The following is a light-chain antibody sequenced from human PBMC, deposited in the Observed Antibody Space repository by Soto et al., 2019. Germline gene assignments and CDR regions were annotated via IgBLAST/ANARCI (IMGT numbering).Light chain of an antibody. CDR2: GAS. V-gene: IGKV3-15*01. CDR1: QSVSSN. J-gene: IGKJ1*01. CDR3: QQYNNWTQT. Sequence: EIVMTQSPATLSLSPGERATLSCRAGQSVSSNLAWYQQKPGQAPRLLIYGASTRATGIPARFSGSGSGTECTLTISSLKYEDFAVYYCQQYNNWTQTFGQGTKVDIK.